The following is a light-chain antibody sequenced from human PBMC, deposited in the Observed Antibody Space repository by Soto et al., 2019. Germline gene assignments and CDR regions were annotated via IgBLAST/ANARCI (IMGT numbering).Light chain of an antibody. CDR1: SYNIGAGYD. Sequence: QSVLTQPPSVSGAPGQRLTISCTGSSYNIGAGYDVHWYQQLPGTAPKLLIYGNTKRPSGVPDRFSGSKSGASASLAITGLQAEDEADYYCQSTSLSGTHVFGTGTKVTVL. V-gene: IGLV1-40*01. J-gene: IGLJ1*01. CDR3: QSTSLSGTHV. CDR2: GNT.